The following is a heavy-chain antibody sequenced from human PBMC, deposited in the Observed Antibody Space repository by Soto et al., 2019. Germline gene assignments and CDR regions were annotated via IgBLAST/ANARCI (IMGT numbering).Heavy chain of an antibody. V-gene: IGHV3-21*01. Sequence: EVQLVESGGGLVKPGGSLRLSCAASGFTFSSYSMNWVRQAPGKGLEWVSSISSSSSYIYYADSVKGRFTISRDDAKNSLYLQMNSLRAEDTAVYYCANLVVLPYGSGSYYHYWGQGTLVTVSS. CDR2: ISSSSSYI. J-gene: IGHJ4*02. D-gene: IGHD3-10*01. CDR1: GFTFSSYS. CDR3: ANLVVLPYGSGSYYHY.